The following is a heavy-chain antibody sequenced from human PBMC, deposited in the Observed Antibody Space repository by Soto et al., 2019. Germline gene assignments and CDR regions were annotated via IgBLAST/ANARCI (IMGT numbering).Heavy chain of an antibody. Sequence: EVQLVESGGGLVQPGGSLRLSCAASGFTFSSYDMHWVRQAPGRGLEWVSVIGTAGATSYRGSVKGRFTISREKANNSLYLRMNSLLAGDTAVYYCARGFGSFYYMDVWGKGTTVTVS. J-gene: IGHJ6*03. CDR1: GFTFSSYD. CDR2: IGTAGAT. CDR3: ARGFGSFYYMDV. V-gene: IGHV3-13*01. D-gene: IGHD3-10*01.